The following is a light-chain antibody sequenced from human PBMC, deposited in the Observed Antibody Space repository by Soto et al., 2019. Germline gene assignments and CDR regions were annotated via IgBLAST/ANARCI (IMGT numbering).Light chain of an antibody. J-gene: IGLJ1*01. CDR1: SSDVGSYNL. Sequence: ALTQPASVSGSPGQSITISCTGTSSDVGSYNLVSWYQQHPGKAPKLIIYEGSKRPSGVSNRFSGSKSGNTASLTISGLQAEDEADYFCCSYAGSSAPYVFGTGTKVTVL. CDR2: EGS. CDR3: CSYAGSSAPYV. V-gene: IGLV2-23*01.